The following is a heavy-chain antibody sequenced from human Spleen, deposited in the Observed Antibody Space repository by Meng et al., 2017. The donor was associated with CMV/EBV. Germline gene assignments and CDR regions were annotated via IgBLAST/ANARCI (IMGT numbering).Heavy chain of an antibody. CDR2: ISGYNGNT. CDR1: GYTFTSYG. Sequence: ASGYTFTSYGIRWVRQAPGRGLEWMGWISGYNGNTNSAQRFQGRVIMTTDTSTTTAYMELRSLTSGDTAVYYCARAPLYGSGNYYHYWGQGTLVTVSS. D-gene: IGHD3-10*01. V-gene: IGHV1-18*04. J-gene: IGHJ4*02. CDR3: ARAPLYGSGNYYHY.